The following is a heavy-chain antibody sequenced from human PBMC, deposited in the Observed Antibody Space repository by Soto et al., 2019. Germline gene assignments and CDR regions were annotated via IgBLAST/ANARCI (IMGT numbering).Heavy chain of an antibody. Sequence: SETLSLTCTVSGGSISSSRCHWGWIRQPPGKGLEWIASIKYSGTTFYNPSLKSRVTISVDTSKNQFSLKLSSVTAADTAVYYCARGWGIAVAGRTFDYWAREPWSPSPQ. V-gene: IGHV4-39*07. CDR1: GGSISSSRCH. CDR2: IKYSGTT. CDR3: ARGWGIAVAGRTFDY. J-gene: IGHJ4*02. D-gene: IGHD6-19*01.